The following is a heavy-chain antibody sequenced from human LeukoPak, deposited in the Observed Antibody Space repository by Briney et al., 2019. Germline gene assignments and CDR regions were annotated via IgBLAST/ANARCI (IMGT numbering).Heavy chain of an antibody. V-gene: IGHV3-7*01. CDR2: IKQDGSEK. CDR3: ARDLPMGSF. CDR1: GFTFSSYW. D-gene: IGHD3-16*01. J-gene: IGHJ4*02. Sequence: PGGSLRLSCAASGFTFSSYWMSWVRQAPGKGPEWVANIKQDGSEKNCVGSVKGRFTISRDNAKKSLYLQMNSLRAEDAAVYYCARDLPMGSFWGQGTLVTVSS.